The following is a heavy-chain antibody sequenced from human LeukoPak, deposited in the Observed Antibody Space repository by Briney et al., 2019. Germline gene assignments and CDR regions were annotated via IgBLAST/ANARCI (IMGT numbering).Heavy chain of an antibody. CDR2: INPNSVAT. V-gene: IGHV1-2*02. CDR3: ARVSGTTSFGNYWFDW. J-gene: IGHJ5*01. CDR1: GYTFTAYY. D-gene: IGHD3-10*01. Sequence: ASVKVSCKASGYTFTAYYIHWVRQAPGQGLEWMGWINPNSVATNHAQNFQARVAMTRDTSISTAYMELGSLRSDETAVYYCARVSGTTSFGNYWFDWWGRGTLVTVSS.